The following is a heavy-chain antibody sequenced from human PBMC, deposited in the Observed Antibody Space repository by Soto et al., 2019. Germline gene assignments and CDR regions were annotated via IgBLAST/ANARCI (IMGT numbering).Heavy chain of an antibody. Sequence: SETLSLTCTVSGGSISSGGYYWSWIRQHPGKGLEWIGYIYYSGSTNYNPSLKSPVTISVDTSKTQFSLKLSSVTAADTAVYYCARGAKGGYSRGWDFDYWGQGTLVTVSS. CDR1: GGSISSGGYY. J-gene: IGHJ4*02. CDR2: IYYSGST. D-gene: IGHD6-19*01. CDR3: ARGAKGGYSRGWDFDY. V-gene: IGHV4-61*08.